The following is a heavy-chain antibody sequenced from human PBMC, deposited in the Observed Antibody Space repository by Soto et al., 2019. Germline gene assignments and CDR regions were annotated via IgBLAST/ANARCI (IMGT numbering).Heavy chain of an antibody. D-gene: IGHD1-26*01. V-gene: IGHV4-31*03. CDR1: GGSISSGGYY. J-gene: IGHJ5*02. CDR3: ARRGRRGNWFDP. Sequence: QVQLQESGPGLVKPSQTLSLTCTVSGGSISSGGYYWSWIRQHPGKGLEWIGYIYYSGSSYYNPSLTSRVTISVDTPKNQFSQKLSSVTAADTAVYYCARRGRRGNWFDPWGQGTLVTVSS. CDR2: IYYSGSS.